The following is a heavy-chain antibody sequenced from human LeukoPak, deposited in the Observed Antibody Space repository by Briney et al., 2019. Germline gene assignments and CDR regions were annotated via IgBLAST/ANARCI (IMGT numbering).Heavy chain of an antibody. D-gene: IGHD2-2*01. Sequence: GASVKVSCKASGYTFTTYYMHWVRQAPGQGLEWMGIINPSGGSTSYAQKFQGRVTMTRGTSTSTVYMEVSSLRSEDTAVYYCARAPSGCSSTSCTFDYWGQGTLVTVSS. V-gene: IGHV1-46*01. J-gene: IGHJ4*02. CDR3: ARAPSGCSSTSCTFDY. CDR1: GYTFTTYY. CDR2: INPSGGST.